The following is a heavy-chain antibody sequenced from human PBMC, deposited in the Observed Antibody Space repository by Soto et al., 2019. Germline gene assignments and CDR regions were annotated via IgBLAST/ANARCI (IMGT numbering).Heavy chain of an antibody. CDR1: GFTFSRHA. CDR2: ISKDGSNT. D-gene: IGHD3-10*01. Sequence: QLQLVESGGGVVQPGRSLRVSCAASGFTFSRHAIHWVRQAPGKGLEWVAVISKDGSNTYYVDSVKGRFTISRVNSKNTLYLQMNSLGDEDTAVYYCVRSRSGAVADSFDYWGQGTQVTVSA. CDR3: VRSRSGAVADSFDY. V-gene: IGHV3-30*04. J-gene: IGHJ4*02.